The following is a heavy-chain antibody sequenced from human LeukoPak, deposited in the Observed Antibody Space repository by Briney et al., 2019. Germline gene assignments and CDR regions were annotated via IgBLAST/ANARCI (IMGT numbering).Heavy chain of an antibody. CDR2: IYHSGST. V-gene: IGHV4-30-2*01. CDR3: ARAGCSSTSCYYFDY. J-gene: IGHJ4*02. CDR1: GGSISSGGYY. Sequence: SQTLSLTCTVSGGSISSGGYYWSWIRQPPGKGLEWIGYIYHSGSTYYNPSLKSRVTISVDRSKNQFSLKLSSVTAADTAVYYCARAGCSSTSCYYFDYWGQGTLVTVSS. D-gene: IGHD2-2*01.